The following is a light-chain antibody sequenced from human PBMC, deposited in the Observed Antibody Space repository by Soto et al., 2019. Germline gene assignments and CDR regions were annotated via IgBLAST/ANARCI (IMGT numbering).Light chain of an antibody. CDR2: AAS. Sequence: DIQMTQSPFSLSASVGDRVTITCRASQGISNYLAWYQQKPGKVPKLLIYAASTLQSGIPSRFSGGGSGTDFTLTISSLQPEDVATYYCQKYNSAPWTFGQGTKVEIK. J-gene: IGKJ1*01. CDR1: QGISNY. V-gene: IGKV1-27*01. CDR3: QKYNSAPWT.